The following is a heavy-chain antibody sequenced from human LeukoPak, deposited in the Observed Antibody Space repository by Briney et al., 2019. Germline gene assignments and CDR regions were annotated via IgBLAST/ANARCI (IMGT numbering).Heavy chain of an antibody. J-gene: IGHJ4*02. CDR3: ARGHPNFWSGYYLDY. CDR2: INHSGST. CDR1: GGSFSGYY. D-gene: IGHD3-3*01. V-gene: IGHV4-34*01. Sequence: SETLSLTCAVYGGSFSGYYWSWIRQPPGKGLEWIGEINHSGSTNYNPSLKSRVTISVDTSKNQFSLKLSSVTAADTAVYYCARGHPNFWSGYYLDYWGQGTLVTVSS.